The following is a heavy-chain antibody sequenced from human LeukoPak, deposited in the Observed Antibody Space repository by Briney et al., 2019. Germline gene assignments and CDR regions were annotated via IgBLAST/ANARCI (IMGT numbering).Heavy chain of an antibody. V-gene: IGHV3-23*01. D-gene: IGHD6-19*01. CDR2: ISGSGGST. CDR3: ARYSSGWYYFDY. J-gene: IGHJ4*02. CDR1: GFTFSSYW. Sequence: PGGSLKLSCAASGFTFSSYWMSWVRQAPGKGLEWVSAISGSGGSTYYADSVKGRFTISRDNSKNTLYLQMNSLRAEDTAVYYCARYSSGWYYFDYWGQGTLVTVSS.